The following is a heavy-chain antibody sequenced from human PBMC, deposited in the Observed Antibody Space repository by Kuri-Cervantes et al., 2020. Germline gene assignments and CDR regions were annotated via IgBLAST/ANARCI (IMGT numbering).Heavy chain of an antibody. CDR3: AREGEPGGAAAGTFDY. D-gene: IGHD6-13*01. Sequence: SETLSLTCAASGGSISSGGYSWSWIRQPPGKGLEWIGYIYHSGSTYYNPSLKSRVTISVDTSKNQFSLKLSSVTAADTAVYYCAREGEPGGAAAGTFDYWGQGTLVTVSS. CDR1: GGSISSGGYS. CDR2: IYHSGST. J-gene: IGHJ4*02. V-gene: IGHV4-30-2*01.